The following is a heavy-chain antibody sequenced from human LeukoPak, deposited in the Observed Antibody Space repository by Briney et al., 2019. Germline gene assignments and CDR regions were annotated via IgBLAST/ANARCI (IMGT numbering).Heavy chain of an antibody. Sequence: GGPLRLSCAASGFTFSSYSMNWVRQAPGKGLEWVSSISSSSSYIYYADSVKGRFTISRDNAKNSLYLQMNSLRAEDTAVYYCARDLQALTYYYDSTGDAFDIWGQGTMVTVSS. J-gene: IGHJ3*02. D-gene: IGHD3-22*01. CDR2: ISSSSSYI. CDR3: ARDLQALTYYYDSTGDAFDI. V-gene: IGHV3-21*01. CDR1: GFTFSSYS.